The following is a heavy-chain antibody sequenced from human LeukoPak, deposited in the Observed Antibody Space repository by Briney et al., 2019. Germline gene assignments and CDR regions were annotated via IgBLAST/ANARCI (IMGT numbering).Heavy chain of an antibody. CDR3: ARGSGYVQLFDY. Sequence: SETLSLTCTVSRGSISSSSYYWGWIRQPPGKGLEWIGSIYYSGSTYYNPSLKSRVTISVDTSKNQFSLKLSSVTAADTAVYYCARGSGYVQLFDYWGQGTLVTVSS. D-gene: IGHD5-12*01. CDR1: RGSISSSSYY. J-gene: IGHJ4*02. V-gene: IGHV4-39*01. CDR2: IYYSGST.